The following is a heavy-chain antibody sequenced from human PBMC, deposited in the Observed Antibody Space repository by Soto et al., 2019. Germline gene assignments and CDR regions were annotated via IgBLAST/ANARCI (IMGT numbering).Heavy chain of an antibody. CDR3: ATFRWADP. J-gene: IGHJ5*02. V-gene: IGHV1-24*01. Sequence: QVQLVQSGAEVEKPGASVNVSCKVSGYTLTEFPMHWVRQAPGKGREWLGRLDPDDGEVIYAQMFQGRVTMTEDTSTDSAYMELSSLRSEDTAVYYCATFRWADPWGQGTLVSVSS. CDR1: GYTLTEFP. CDR2: LDPDDGEV. D-gene: IGHD3-16*01.